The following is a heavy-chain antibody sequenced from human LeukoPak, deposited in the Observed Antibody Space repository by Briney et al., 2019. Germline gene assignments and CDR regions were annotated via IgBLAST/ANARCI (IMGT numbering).Heavy chain of an antibody. J-gene: IGHJ6*03. D-gene: IGHD2-21*02. V-gene: IGHV4-4*09. CDR2: IYSSETT. Sequence: SETLSLTCSVSGAFISSDYWSWTRQPPGKGLEWIGNIYSSETTKYYPSLRSRATISGDTSKNQFSLKLSSVTAADTAVYYCARHFPYCGGDCPYYYMDVWGKGTTVTVSS. CDR3: ARHFPYCGGDCPYYYMDV. CDR1: GAFISSDY.